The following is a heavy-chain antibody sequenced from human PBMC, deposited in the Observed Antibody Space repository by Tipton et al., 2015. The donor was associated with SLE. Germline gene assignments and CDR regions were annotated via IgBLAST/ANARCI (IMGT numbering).Heavy chain of an antibody. D-gene: IGHD1-1*01. CDR1: GGSFSGHR. CDR2: INHSGST. J-gene: IGHJ3*01. CDR3: ATNWN. Sequence: TLSLTCDVYGGSFSGHRWTWIRQPPGKGLEWIGEINHSGSTNYNPSLQSRVTISVDTPKNQFSLKLTSVTAADTAVYYCATNWNWGQGTMVAVSS. V-gene: IGHV4-34*01.